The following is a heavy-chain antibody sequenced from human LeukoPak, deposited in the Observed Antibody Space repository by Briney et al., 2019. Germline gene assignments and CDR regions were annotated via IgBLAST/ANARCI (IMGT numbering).Heavy chain of an antibody. D-gene: IGHD6-13*01. J-gene: IGHJ5*02. CDR3: ARVKSGSSWYVGFDP. V-gene: IGHV1-2*02. Sequence: ASVKVSCKTSGFTFTGYYMHWLRQAPGQGLEWMGWVNPNNSGTIYAQNFQGRVTMTRDTSIRTAYMELSRLRSDDTAVFYCARVKSGSSWYVGFDPWGQGTLVTVSS. CDR1: GFTFTGYY. CDR2: VNPNNSGT.